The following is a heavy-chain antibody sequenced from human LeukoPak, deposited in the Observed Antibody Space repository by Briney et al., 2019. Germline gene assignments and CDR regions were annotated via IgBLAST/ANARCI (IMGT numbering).Heavy chain of an antibody. D-gene: IGHD6-19*01. V-gene: IGHV3-7*01. J-gene: IGHJ4*02. CDR1: GFSFSSYW. CDR3: ARIPRGSGWSFLDF. Sequence: GGSLRLSCAASGFSFSSYWMSWVRQAPGKGLEWVANIPSDGSVQQYVDSVKGRLTISRDNAKNSLYLQMNSLRAEDTAVYYCARIPRGSGWSFLDFWGQGTLVTVTS. CDR2: IPSDGSVQ.